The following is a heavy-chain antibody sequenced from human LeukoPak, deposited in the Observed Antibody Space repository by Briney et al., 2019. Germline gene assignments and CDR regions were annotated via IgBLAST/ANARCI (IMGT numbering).Heavy chain of an antibody. CDR2: ITGSGGST. J-gene: IGHJ4*02. V-gene: IGHV3-23*01. CDR3: ARELFDFDY. Sequence: GGSLRLSCAPSGFTFDNFAMTWVRQAPGKGLEWISEITGSGGSTYYADSVKGRFTISRDNSKNTLYLQMNSLRAEDTAIYYCARELFDFDYWGQGTLVTVSS. CDR1: GFTFDNFA. D-gene: IGHD3-10*01.